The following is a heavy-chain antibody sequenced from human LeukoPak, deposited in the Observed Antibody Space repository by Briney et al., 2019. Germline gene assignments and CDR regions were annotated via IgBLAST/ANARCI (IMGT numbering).Heavy chain of an antibody. D-gene: IGHD3-3*01. J-gene: IGHJ6*03. V-gene: IGHV4-61*02. CDR2: IYTSGST. Sequence: SETLSLTCTVSGGSISSGSYYWSWIRQPAGKGLEWIGRIYTSGSTNYNPSLKSRVTMSVDTSKNQFSLKLSSVTTADTAVYYCARADYDFWSGHHYYYYMDVWGKGTTVTVSS. CDR1: GGSISSGSYY. CDR3: ARADYDFWSGHHYYYYMDV.